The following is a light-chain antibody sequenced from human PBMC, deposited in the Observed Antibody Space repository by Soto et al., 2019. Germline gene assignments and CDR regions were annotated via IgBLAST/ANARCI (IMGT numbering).Light chain of an antibody. CDR3: QSYGSSLSGYV. CDR2: GNS. V-gene: IGLV1-40*01. Sequence: QLVLTQPPSVSGAPGQRVTISCTGSSSNIGAGYDVHWYQQLPGTAPKLLIYGNSNRPSGVPDRFSGSKSGTSASLAITGLQAEDAADYYCQSYGSSLSGYVFGTGTKLTVL. CDR1: SSNIGAGYD. J-gene: IGLJ1*01.